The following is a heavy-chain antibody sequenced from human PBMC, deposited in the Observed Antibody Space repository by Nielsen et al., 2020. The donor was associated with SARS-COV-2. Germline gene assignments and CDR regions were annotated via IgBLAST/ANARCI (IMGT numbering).Heavy chain of an antibody. J-gene: IGHJ6*03. CDR3: ARVGYSSGWTPHYYYYMDV. CDR2: IYYSGST. V-gene: IGHV4-59*12. D-gene: IGHD6-19*01. Sequence: WIRQPPGKGLEWIGYIYYSGSTNYNPSLKSRATISVDTSKNQFSLKLSSVTAADTAVYYRARVGYSSGWTPHYYYYMDVWGKGTTVTVSS.